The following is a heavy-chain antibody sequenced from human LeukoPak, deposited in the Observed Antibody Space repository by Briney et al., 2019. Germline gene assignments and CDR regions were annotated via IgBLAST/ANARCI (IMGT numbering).Heavy chain of an antibody. D-gene: IGHD2-8*02. J-gene: IGHJ4*02. CDR1: GGSISSKF. Sequence: SETLSLTCSVSGGSISSKFWTWVRQPPGKGLELIGHISTSGDTYYNPSLNSRVSISLGASNNQCSLSLSSVTAADAAVCYCATSRITGELDYWGQGTLVTVSS. CDR2: ISTSGDT. V-gene: IGHV4-4*09. CDR3: ATSRITGELDY.